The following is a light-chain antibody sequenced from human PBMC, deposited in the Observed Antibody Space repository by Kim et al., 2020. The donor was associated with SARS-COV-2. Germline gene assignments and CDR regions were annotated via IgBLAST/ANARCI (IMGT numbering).Light chain of an antibody. Sequence: TTSSPGTSSAVGVYNSVSWYQQHPGKDPKLMIYDVSNRPSGVSNRFSGSKSGNTASLTISGLQAEDEADYYCSSYTSSSTLVVFGGGTQLTVL. CDR3: SSYTSSSTLVV. CDR2: DVS. V-gene: IGLV2-14*03. CDR1: SSAVGVYNS. J-gene: IGLJ2*01.